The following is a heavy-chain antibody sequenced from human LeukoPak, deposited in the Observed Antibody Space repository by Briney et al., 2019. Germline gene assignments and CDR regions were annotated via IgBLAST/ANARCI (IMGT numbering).Heavy chain of an antibody. V-gene: IGHV3-30*18. D-gene: IGHD1-1*01. J-gene: IGHJ4*02. CDR1: GFTFSSYG. Sequence: GGSLRLSCAASGFTFSSYGMHWVRQAPGKGLEWVAAISYDGSNKYYADSVKGRFTISRDNSKNTLYLQMNSLRAEGTAVYYCAKPPTGTADYWGQGTLVTVSS. CDR3: AKPPTGTADY. CDR2: ISYDGSNK.